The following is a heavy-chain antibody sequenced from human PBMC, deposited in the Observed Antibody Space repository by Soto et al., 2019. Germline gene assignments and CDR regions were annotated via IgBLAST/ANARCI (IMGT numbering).Heavy chain of an antibody. J-gene: IGHJ5*02. CDR1: GFTFSSYA. V-gene: IGHV3-23*01. CDR3: ALGYNYAPFDP. CDR2: ISGNGDST. D-gene: IGHD5-18*01. Sequence: EVQLLDSGGGLVQPGGSLRLSCAASGFTFSSYAMSWVRQAPGRVLEWVSGISGNGDSTYYADSVKGRFTISRDNSRSTLYLQMNTLRAEDTAVYYCALGYNYAPFDPWGQGTLVTVSS.